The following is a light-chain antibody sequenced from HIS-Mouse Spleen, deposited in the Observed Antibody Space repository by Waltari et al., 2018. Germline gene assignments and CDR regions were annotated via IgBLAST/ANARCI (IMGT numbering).Light chain of an antibody. Sequence: SYELSQRPSVSVSPRQTARITCSGDALTKTYSYWYQQKSGQAPVLVIYDDSKRPSGIPERFSGSSSGTMATLTISGAQVEDEADYYCYSTDSSGNHRVFGGGTKLTVL. CDR2: DDS. V-gene: IGLV3-10*01. J-gene: IGLJ2*01. CDR3: YSTDSSGNHRV. CDR1: ALTKTY.